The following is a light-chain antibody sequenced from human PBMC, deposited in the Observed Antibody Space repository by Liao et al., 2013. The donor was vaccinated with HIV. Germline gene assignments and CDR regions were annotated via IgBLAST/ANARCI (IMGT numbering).Light chain of an antibody. CDR3: QAWDSSAAVV. Sequence: SYELTQPPSLSVSPGQTASISCSGNKLGDKYVSWYQQRPGHSPILVIYEDTKRPSGIPERFSGSNSGNTATLTISGTQTMDEADYYCQAWDSSAAVVFGGGTTLTVL. CDR2: EDT. J-gene: IGLJ2*01. V-gene: IGLV3-1*01. CDR1: KLGDKY.